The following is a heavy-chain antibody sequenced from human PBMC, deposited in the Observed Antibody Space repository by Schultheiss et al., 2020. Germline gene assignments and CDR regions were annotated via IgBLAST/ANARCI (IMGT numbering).Heavy chain of an antibody. CDR2: ISISSNSI. V-gene: IGHV3-11*01. Sequence: GGSLRLSCAASGFTFSDYYMSWIRQAPGKGLEWVSYISISSNSIYYADSVKGRLTISRDNAKNSLYLQMNSLRAEDTAVYYCAKLPYDSSGYYFLWYFDLWGRGTLVTVSS. CDR3: AKLPYDSSGYYFLWYFDL. D-gene: IGHD3-22*01. CDR1: GFTFSDYY. J-gene: IGHJ2*01.